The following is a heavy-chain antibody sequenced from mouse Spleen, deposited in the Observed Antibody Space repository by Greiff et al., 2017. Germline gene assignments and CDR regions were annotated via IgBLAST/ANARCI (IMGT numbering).Heavy chain of an antibody. CDR3: ARGIFSTTVVATDY. D-gene: IGHD1-1*01. Sequence: QVQLKQSGAELARPGASVKMSCKASGYTFTSYTMHWVKQRPGQGLEWIGYINPSSGYTKYNQKFKDKATLTADKSSSTAYMQLSSLTSEDSAVYYCARGIFSTTVVATDYWGQGTTLTVSS. CDR2: INPSSGYT. CDR1: GYTFTSYT. V-gene: IGHV1-4*01. J-gene: IGHJ2*01.